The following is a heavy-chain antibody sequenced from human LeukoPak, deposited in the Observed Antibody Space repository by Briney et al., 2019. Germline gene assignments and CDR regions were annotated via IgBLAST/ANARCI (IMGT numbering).Heavy chain of an antibody. CDR1: GVTFSSYV. CDR2: ISGSGGGT. J-gene: IGHJ4*02. D-gene: IGHD1-26*01. CDR3: AKHRWGVGATYYFDY. Sequence: GGSLRLSCEASGVTFSSYVMSWVRQAPGKGPEWVSGISGSGGGTYYADFVKGRFAISRDNSKNTLYLQMNSLRAEDSAVYYCAKHRWGVGATYYFDYWGQGTLVTVSS. V-gene: IGHV3-23*01.